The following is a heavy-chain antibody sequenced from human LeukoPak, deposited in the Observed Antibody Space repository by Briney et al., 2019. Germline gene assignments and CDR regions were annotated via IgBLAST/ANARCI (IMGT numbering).Heavy chain of an antibody. J-gene: IGHJ4*02. Sequence: GGSLRPSCAASGFTFSSYWMHWVRHAPGKGLVWVSRINSDGSSTSYADSVKGRFTISRDNAKNTLYLQMNSLRAEDTAVYYCARFGYSYGQESYWGQGTLVTVSS. D-gene: IGHD5-18*01. CDR2: INSDGSST. CDR3: ARFGYSYGQESY. V-gene: IGHV3-74*01. CDR1: GFTFSSYW.